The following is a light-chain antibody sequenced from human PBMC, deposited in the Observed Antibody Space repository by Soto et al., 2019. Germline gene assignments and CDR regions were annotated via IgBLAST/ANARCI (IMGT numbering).Light chain of an antibody. J-gene: IGLJ1*01. CDR3: CSYGGRSTYV. V-gene: IGLV2-23*02. CDR2: EVS. Sequence: QSVLTQPASVSGSPGQSITISCTGTSSDVGSYNLVSWYQQHPGKAPKLMIYEVSKRPSGVSNRFSGSKSANTASLTISGLQVDDEADYYCCSYGGRSTYVFGTGTKVTVL. CDR1: SSDVGSYNL.